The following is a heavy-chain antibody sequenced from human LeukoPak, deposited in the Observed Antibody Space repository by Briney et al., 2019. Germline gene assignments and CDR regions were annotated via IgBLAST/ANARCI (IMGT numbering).Heavy chain of an antibody. CDR3: ARDRSGFYSIDQ. J-gene: IGHJ4*02. CDR2: MDQDGSEE. CDR1: GFTLSDYW. V-gene: IGHV3-7*01. Sequence: GGSLRLSCAASGFTLSDYWMSWVRQAPGPGLEWVANMDQDGSEENYVDSVKGRFTIYRVDAKNSLYLQMSSLRAEDTAVYYCARDRSGFYSIDQWGQGTLVTVSP. D-gene: IGHD5-12*01.